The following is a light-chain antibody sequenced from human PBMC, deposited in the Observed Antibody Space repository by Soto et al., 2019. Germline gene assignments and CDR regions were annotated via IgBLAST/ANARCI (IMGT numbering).Light chain of an antibody. V-gene: IGKV3-20*01. CDR1: QSVNNNY. Sequence: SVLTQSPGTLSLSPGGRATLSCRASQSVNNNYLAWYQQKPGQAPRLLIYGASSGATGIPDRFSGSGSGTDFALTITKLEPEDFAMYYCQQYATSPITFGQGTRLEV. CDR3: QQYATSPIT. J-gene: IGKJ5*01. CDR2: GAS.